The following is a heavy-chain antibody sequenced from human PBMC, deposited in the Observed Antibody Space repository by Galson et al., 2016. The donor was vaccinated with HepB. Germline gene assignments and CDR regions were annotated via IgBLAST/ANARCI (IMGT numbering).Heavy chain of an antibody. Sequence: SLRLSCAASGFTFNKYPMFWVRQAPGKGLEWVAVISGDGANKYYADSVKGRFTISRDNSKSTLYLQMSSLRADDTAVYSCAKKGYSSGKFDAFDIWGQGTVVTVAS. J-gene: IGHJ3*02. V-gene: IGHV3-30*18. CDR3: AKKGYSSGKFDAFDI. CDR2: ISGDGANK. CDR1: GFTFNKYP. D-gene: IGHD6-19*01.